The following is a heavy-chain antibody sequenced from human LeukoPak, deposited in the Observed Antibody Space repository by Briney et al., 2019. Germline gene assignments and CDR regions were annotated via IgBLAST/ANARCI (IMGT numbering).Heavy chain of an antibody. J-gene: IGHJ4*02. D-gene: IGHD5-24*01. CDR3: AKGPGRDGYNSYFDY. V-gene: IGHV3-21*04. CDR1: GFTFSSYS. CDR2: ISSSSSYI. Sequence: PGGSLRLSCAASGFTFSSYSMNWVRQAPGKGLEWVSSISSSSSYIYYADSVKGRFTISRDNAKNSLYLQMNSLRAEDTAVYYCAKGPGRDGYNSYFDYWGQGTLVTVSS.